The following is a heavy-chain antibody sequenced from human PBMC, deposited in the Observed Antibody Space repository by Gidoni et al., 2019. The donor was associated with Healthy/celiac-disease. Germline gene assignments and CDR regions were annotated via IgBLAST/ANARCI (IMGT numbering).Heavy chain of an antibody. Sequence: EGQLGQSGAEVKKPGEARKISCKGSGSTFTSYWIGWVRQMPGKGREWLGIIYPGASDTRYSPSFQGQVTISADKSISTAYLQWSSLQASDTAMYYCARQAVAGISWGQGTLVTVSS. J-gene: IGHJ5*02. CDR3: ARQAVAGIS. V-gene: IGHV5-51*01. D-gene: IGHD6-19*01. CDR2: IYPGASDT. CDR1: GSTFTSYW.